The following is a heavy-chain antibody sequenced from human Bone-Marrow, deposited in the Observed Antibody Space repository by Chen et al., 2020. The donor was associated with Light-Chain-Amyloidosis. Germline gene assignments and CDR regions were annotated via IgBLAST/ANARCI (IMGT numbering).Heavy chain of an antibody. CDR2: LSYDGNSK. J-gene: IGHJ4*02. D-gene: IGHD6-6*01. CDR1: GFTFSNYG. CDR3: ARVSFERGGPARPPGDS. V-gene: IGHV3-30-3*01. Sequence: LGLSCAASGFTFSNYGMHWVRQTPGKGLEWVAVLSYDGNSKYYADSVKGRFTISRDSSKNTLYLQMNSLRAEDTAVYYCARVSFERGGPARPPGDSWGQGTLVTVSS.